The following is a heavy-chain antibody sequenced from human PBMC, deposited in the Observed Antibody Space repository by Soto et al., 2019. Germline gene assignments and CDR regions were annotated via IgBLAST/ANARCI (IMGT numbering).Heavy chain of an antibody. J-gene: IGHJ1*01. CDR1: GFTFSSYA. CDR3: AKDGVGYDSSGDDYFQH. CDR2: ISCSGGST. Sequence: EVQLLESGGGLVQPGGSLSLSCAASGFTFSSYAMSWVRQAPGKGLEGVSAISCSGGSTYYADSVKGRFTISRDNSKDTLYLQMHSLRAEDTAVYYCAKDGVGYDSSGDDYFQHWGEGTLVTVSS. V-gene: IGHV3-23*01. D-gene: IGHD3-22*01.